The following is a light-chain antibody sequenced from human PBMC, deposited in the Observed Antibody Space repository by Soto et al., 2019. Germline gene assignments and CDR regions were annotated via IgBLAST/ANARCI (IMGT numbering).Light chain of an antibody. CDR3: QQYNNWPPSRT. CDR1: QSISNW. CDR2: HAS. J-gene: IGKJ1*01. Sequence: RMSQSPSTLPASVGDRVTITCRASQSISNWLAWYQQKPGTAPKVLIYHASNLQSGVPSRFSGSGSGTEFTLTISSLQSEDFAVYYCQQYNNWPPSRTFGHGTNVDIK. V-gene: IGKV1-5*01.